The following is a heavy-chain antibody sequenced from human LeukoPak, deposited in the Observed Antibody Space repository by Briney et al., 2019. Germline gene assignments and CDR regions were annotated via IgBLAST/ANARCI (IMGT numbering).Heavy chain of an antibody. D-gene: IGHD5-18*01. CDR1: GFTFSSYS. V-gene: IGHV3-21*04. Sequence: GGSLRLSCAASGFTFSSYSMNWVRQAPGKGLEWVSSISSSGSTIYYADSVKGRFTISRDNAKNSLYLQMNSLRAEDTAVYYCARDRGYSYGFGYWGQGTLVTVSS. CDR3: ARDRGYSYGFGY. J-gene: IGHJ4*02. CDR2: ISSSGSTI.